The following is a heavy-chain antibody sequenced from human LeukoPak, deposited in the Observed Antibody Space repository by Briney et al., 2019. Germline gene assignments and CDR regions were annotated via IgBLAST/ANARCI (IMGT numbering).Heavy chain of an antibody. Sequence: SGGSLRLSCTASGFTFSSYAMSWVCQAPGKGLEWVSVIYSGGSTYYADSVKGRFTISRDNSKNTLYLQMNSLRVEDTAVYYCALGLVTDYWGQGTLVTVSS. CDR3: ALGLVTDY. CDR1: GFTFSSYA. V-gene: IGHV3-66*01. CDR2: IYSGGST. J-gene: IGHJ4*02. D-gene: IGHD3-9*01.